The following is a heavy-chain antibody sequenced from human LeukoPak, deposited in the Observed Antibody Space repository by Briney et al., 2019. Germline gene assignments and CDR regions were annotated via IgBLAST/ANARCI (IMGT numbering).Heavy chain of an antibody. V-gene: IGHV3-48*01. Sequence: GGSLRLSCAASGFTFSSYSMNWVRQAPGKGLEWVSYISSSSSTIYYADSVKGRFTISRDNAKNSLYLQMNSLRAEDTAVYYCARDLVAGTAYYYYYMDVWGKGTTVTISS. CDR2: ISSSSSTI. J-gene: IGHJ6*03. CDR1: GFTFSSYS. D-gene: IGHD6-19*01. CDR3: ARDLVAGTAYYYYYMDV.